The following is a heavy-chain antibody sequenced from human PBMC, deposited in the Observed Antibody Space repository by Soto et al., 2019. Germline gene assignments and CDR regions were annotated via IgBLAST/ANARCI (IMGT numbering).Heavy chain of an antibody. CDR2: INHSGST. CDR1: GGSFSGYY. CDR3: ARAPKNYYYGSGSYYISPRKGPFDY. V-gene: IGHV4-34*01. D-gene: IGHD3-10*01. Sequence: SETLSLTCAVYGGSFSGYYWSWIRQPPGKGLEWIGEINHSGSTNYNPSLKSRVTISVDTSKNQFSLKLSSVTAADTAVYYCARAPKNYYYGSGSYYISPRKGPFDYWGQGTLVTVSS. J-gene: IGHJ4*02.